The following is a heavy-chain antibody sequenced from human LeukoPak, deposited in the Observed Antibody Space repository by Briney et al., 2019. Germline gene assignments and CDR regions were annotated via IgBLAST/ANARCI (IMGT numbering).Heavy chain of an antibody. D-gene: IGHD6-13*01. CDR3: ARGSSKGYSSSWYLGH. CDR1: GFIFSSYD. Sequence: PGRSLRLSCAASGFIFSSYDMHWVRQAPGKGLEWVAVISYDGSNEYYADSVKGRFTISRDNSKNTLYMEVNSLRAEDTAVYSCARGSSKGYSSSWYLGHWGQGTLVTVSS. V-gene: IGHV3-30-3*01. J-gene: IGHJ4*02. CDR2: ISYDGSNE.